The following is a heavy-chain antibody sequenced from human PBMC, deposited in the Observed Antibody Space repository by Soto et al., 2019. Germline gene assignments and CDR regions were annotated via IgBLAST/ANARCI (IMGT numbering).Heavy chain of an antibody. CDR1: GKILTELS. CDR3: ATSHNWNFINWLDP. D-gene: IGHD1-7*01. CDR2: FEPEDGEI. V-gene: IGHV1-24*01. Sequence: ASVKVSCKVSGKILTELSIHWVRQAPGKGLEWMGGFEPEDGEIVYAQKFQGRVTMTEDKSSDIAYMELSSLRSEDTAVYYCATSHNWNFINWLDPWGQGTLVTVSS. J-gene: IGHJ5*02.